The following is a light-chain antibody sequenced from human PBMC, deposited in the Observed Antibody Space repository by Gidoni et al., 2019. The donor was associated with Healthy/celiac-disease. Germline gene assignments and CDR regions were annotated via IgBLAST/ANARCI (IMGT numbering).Light chain of an antibody. J-gene: IGKJ2*04. CDR3: QQYGSSCS. CDR1: PSVSSIY. Sequence: EIVLTQSPGTLSLSPGERATLSCRASPSVSSIYLSWYQQKPGQAPRLLIYGASSRATGIPDRFSGSGSGTDFTLTISRLEPEDFAVYYCQQYGSSCSFGQGTKLEIK. CDR2: GAS. V-gene: IGKV3-20*01.